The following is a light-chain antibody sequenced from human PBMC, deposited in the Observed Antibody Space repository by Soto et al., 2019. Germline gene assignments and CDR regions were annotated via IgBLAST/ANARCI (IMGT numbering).Light chain of an antibody. J-gene: IGKJ2*01. CDR1: QSVSTNF. CDR3: QQYGSSPPYT. Sequence: EVVLTQSPATLSLSPGERATLSCRASQSVSTNFFAWYQQKPGQAPRLLIFGSSDRATGIPDRFSGSGSGTDFTLTISRLEPEDFAVYYCQQYGSSPPYTFGQGTKLEIK. V-gene: IGKV3-20*01. CDR2: GSS.